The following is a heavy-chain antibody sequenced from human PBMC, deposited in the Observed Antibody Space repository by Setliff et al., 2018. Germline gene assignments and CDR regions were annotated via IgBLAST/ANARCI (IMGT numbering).Heavy chain of an antibody. CDR3: ATQTAAYYFDY. CDR2: INPNSGGT. V-gene: IGHV1-2*02. Sequence: ASVKVSCKASGYTSTGYYMHWVRQAPGQGLEWMGWINPNSGGTNYAQKFQGRVTLTRDTSLTTAYMELRSLTSDDTAVYYCATQTAAYYFDYWGQGALVTVSS. J-gene: IGHJ4*02. CDR1: GYTSTGYY. D-gene: IGHD6-13*01.